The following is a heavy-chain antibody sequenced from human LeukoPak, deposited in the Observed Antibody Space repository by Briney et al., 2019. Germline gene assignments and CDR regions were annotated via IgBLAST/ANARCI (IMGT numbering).Heavy chain of an antibody. J-gene: IGHJ5*02. CDR1: GFVVGGNY. V-gene: IGHV3-53*01. CDR3: ARVAIYCSSTSCYLGWFDP. D-gene: IGHD2-2*01. CDR2: IYSGGST. Sequence: GGSLRLSCAASGFVVGGNYMSWVRQAPGKGLEWVSVIYSGGSTYYADSVKGRFTISRDNSKNTLYLQMNSLRAEDTAVYYCARVAIYCSSTSCYLGWFDPWGQGTLVTVSS.